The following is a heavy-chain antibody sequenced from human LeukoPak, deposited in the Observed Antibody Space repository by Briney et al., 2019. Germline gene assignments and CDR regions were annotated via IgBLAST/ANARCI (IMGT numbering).Heavy chain of an antibody. J-gene: IGHJ4*02. CDR1: AFTFSDYS. Sequence: GGSLRLSCAASAFTFSDYSMNWVRQAPGKGLEWISYISGRSSNIYYADSVRGRFTISRDNAKNSMYLQMNSLRAEDTAVYYCARDRLTSGSYFFDYWGQGTLVTVSS. CDR3: ARDRLTSGSYFFDY. D-gene: IGHD1-26*01. CDR2: ISGRSSNI. V-gene: IGHV3-48*01.